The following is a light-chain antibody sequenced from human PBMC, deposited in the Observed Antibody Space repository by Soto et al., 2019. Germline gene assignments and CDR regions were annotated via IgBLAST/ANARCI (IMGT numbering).Light chain of an antibody. J-gene: IGKJ5*01. CDR1: QVVSSSY. V-gene: IGKV3-20*01. Sequence: VVTLSPPPLFLSTGKRATLSCRASQVVSSSYVAWYQQKPCQAPRLIIEGASSRATGIPDRFSGSGSGTDFTLTISRLEPEDFTVYYCQQYGRSPRTFGQGTRLEIK. CDR2: GAS. CDR3: QQYGRSPRT.